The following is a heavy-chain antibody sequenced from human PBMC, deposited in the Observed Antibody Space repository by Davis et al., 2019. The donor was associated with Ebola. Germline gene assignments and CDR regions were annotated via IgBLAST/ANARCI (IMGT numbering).Heavy chain of an antibody. V-gene: IGHV3-21*01. CDR1: GFTFSSYS. CDR3: ARVRGYCSSTSCYSLDY. J-gene: IGHJ4*02. Sequence: GSLRLSCAASGFTFSSYSMNWVRQAPGKGLEWVSSISSSSSYIYYADSVKGRFTISRDNAKNSLYLQMNSLRAEDTAVYYCARVRGYCSSTSCYSLDYWGQGTLVTVSS. D-gene: IGHD2-2*02. CDR2: ISSSSSYI.